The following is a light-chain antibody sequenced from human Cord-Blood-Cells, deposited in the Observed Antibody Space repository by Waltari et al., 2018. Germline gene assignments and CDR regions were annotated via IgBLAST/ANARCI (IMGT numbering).Light chain of an antibody. V-gene: IGKV3-20*01. Sequence: EIVLTQSPGTLSLSPGERANLSCRASLSVSSSYLAWYQQKPGQAPKLLIYGASSRATGIPDRFSGSGSGTDFTFTISRLEPEDFAVYYCQQYGSSPQTFGQGTKLEIK. J-gene: IGKJ2*01. CDR2: GAS. CDR1: LSVSSSY. CDR3: QQYGSSPQT.